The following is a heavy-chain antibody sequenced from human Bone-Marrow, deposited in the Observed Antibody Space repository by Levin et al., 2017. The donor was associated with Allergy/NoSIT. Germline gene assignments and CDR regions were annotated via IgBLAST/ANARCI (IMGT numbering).Heavy chain of an antibody. D-gene: IGHD4-17*01. Sequence: GGSLRLSCAASVFSFSIFAMHWVRQAPGKGLEWVAVIWFDGSEKYYADSMKGRITISRDNSKNTLYLQMKSLRVEDTAVYYCVRGEGDYVGDTFSLWGQGTMVTVSS. CDR2: IWFDGSEK. CDR3: VRGEGDYVGDTFSL. J-gene: IGHJ3*01. V-gene: IGHV3-33*01. CDR1: VFSFSIFA.